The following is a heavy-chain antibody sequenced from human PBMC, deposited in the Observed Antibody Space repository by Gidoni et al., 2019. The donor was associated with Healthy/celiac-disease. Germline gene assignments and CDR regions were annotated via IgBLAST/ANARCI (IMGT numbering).Heavy chain of an antibody. CDR1: GYSISSGYY. CDR2: IYHSGST. J-gene: IGHJ4*02. D-gene: IGHD6-13*01. CDR3: ARATGAAAFYYFDY. V-gene: IGHV4-38-2*02. Sequence: QVQLQESGPGLVKPSETLSLTCTVSGYSISSGYYWGWIRQPPGKGLEWSGSIYHSGSTYYNPSLKSRVTISVDTSKNQFSLKLSSVTAADTAVYYCARATGAAAFYYFDYWGQGTLVTVSS.